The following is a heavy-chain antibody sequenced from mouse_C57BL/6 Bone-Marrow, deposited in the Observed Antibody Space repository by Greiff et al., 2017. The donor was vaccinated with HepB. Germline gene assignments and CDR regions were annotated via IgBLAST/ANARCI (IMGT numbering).Heavy chain of an antibody. V-gene: IGHV1-15*01. CDR1: GYTFTDYE. CDR2: IDPETGGT. J-gene: IGHJ3*01. Sequence: VQLVESGAELVRPGASVTLSCKASGYTFTDYEMHWVKQTPVHGLEWIGAIDPETGGTAYNQKFKGKAILTADKSSSTAYMELRSLTSEDSAVYYCTRSDYGSSYSWFAYWGQGTLVTVSA. D-gene: IGHD1-1*01. CDR3: TRSDYGSSYSWFAY.